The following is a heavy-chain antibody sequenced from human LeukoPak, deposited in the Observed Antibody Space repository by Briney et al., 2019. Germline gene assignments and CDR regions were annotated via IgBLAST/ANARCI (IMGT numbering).Heavy chain of an antibody. V-gene: IGHV1-2*02. CDR1: GYTFTDYY. D-gene: IGHD3-22*01. J-gene: IGHJ4*02. Sequence: ASVKVSCKASGYTFTDYYMHWVRQAPGQGLEWMGWINPISGGTNYEQKFQGRVTMTRDTSIGTAYMELSRLRSDDTAVYYCARGYYDSSGYYFDYWGQGTLVTVSS. CDR3: ARGYYDSSGYYFDY. CDR2: INPISGGT.